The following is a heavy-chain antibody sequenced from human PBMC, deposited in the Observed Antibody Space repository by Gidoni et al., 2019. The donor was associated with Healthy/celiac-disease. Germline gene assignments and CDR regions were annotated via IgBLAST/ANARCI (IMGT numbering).Heavy chain of an antibody. V-gene: IGHV3-13*05. D-gene: IGHD1-26*01. Sequence: EVQLVESGGGLVQPGGSLRLSCAASGFTFRSYDMPWVRQATGKGLGWVSAIGTAGDPYYPGSVKGRFTISRENAKNSLYLQMNSLRAGDTAVYYCARVSSRPPFYYGMDVWGQGTTVTVSS. J-gene: IGHJ6*02. CDR1: GFTFRSYD. CDR3: ARVSSRPPFYYGMDV. CDR2: IGTAGDP.